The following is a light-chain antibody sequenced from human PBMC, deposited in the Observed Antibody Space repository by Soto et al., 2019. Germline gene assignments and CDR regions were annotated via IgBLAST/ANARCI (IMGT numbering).Light chain of an antibody. Sequence: QSVLTQPRSVSGSPGQSVTISCTGISSDIGAHDHVSWYQQYPGKAPRLMLYDVSKRPSGVPDRFSGSKSGSTASLTISRLQPDDEADYHCCSCAGRDSWVFGGGTKLTVL. V-gene: IGLV2-11*01. CDR3: CSCAGRDSWV. CDR1: SSDIGAHDH. CDR2: DVS. J-gene: IGLJ3*02.